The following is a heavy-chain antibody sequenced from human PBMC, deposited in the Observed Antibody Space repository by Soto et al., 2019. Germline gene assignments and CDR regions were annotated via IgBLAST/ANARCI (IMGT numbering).Heavy chain of an antibody. J-gene: IGHJ6*02. D-gene: IGHD6-13*01. V-gene: IGHV4-59*01. CDR1: GGSISSYY. Sequence: QVQLQESGPGLVKPSETLSLTCTVSGGSISSYYWSWIRQPPGKGLEWIGYIYYSGSTNHNPSLKSRVTISVDTSKNQFSLKLSSVTAADTAVYYCARASIAAASPYGMDVWGQGTTVTVSS. CDR2: IYYSGST. CDR3: ARASIAAASPYGMDV.